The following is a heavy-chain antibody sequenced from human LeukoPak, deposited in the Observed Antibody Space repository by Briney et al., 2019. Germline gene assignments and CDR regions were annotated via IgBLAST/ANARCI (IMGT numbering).Heavy chain of an antibody. D-gene: IGHD6-6*01. Sequence: SETLSLTCAVYGGSFSGYYWSWIRQPPGKGLEWIGEINHSGSTNYNPSLKSRVTISVDTSKNQFSLKLSSVTAADTAVYYCARDGIAARLGWFDPWGQGTLVTVSS. V-gene: IGHV4-34*01. CDR1: GGSFSGYY. CDR3: ARDGIAARLGWFDP. J-gene: IGHJ5*02. CDR2: INHSGST.